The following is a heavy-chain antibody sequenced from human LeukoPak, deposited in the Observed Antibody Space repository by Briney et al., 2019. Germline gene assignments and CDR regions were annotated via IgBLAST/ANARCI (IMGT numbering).Heavy chain of an antibody. J-gene: IGHJ3*02. Sequence: SVKVSCKASGGTFSSYAISWVRQAPGQGLEWMGGIIPIFGTANYAQKFQGRVTITADGSTSTAYMELSSLRSEDTAVYYCAREGGVVVPAATTVAGFDIWGQGTMVTVSS. CDR2: IIPIFGTA. D-gene: IGHD2-2*01. CDR1: GGTFSSYA. V-gene: IGHV1-69*13. CDR3: AREGGVVVPAATTVAGFDI.